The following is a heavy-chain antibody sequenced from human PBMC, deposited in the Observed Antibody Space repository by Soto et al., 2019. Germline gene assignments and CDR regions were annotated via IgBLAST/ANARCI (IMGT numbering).Heavy chain of an antibody. CDR2: IDWDDDK. CDR3: ARSIVAAGNRWFDP. D-gene: IGHD6-13*01. CDR1: GFSLSTTGMR. J-gene: IGHJ5*02. V-gene: IGHV2-70*04. Sequence: SGPTLVNPTQTLTLTCTFSGFSLSTTGMRVSWVRQPPGKALEWLSRIDWDDDKLYSTSLKTRLTISKDTSKNQVVLTMDNMAPVDTATYYCARSIVAAGNRWFDPWGQGTLVTVSS.